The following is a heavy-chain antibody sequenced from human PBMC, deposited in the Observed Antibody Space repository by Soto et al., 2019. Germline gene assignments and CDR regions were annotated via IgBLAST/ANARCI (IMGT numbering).Heavy chain of an antibody. Sequence: QVQLVQSGAEVKKPGSSVKVSCKASGGTFSSYAISWVRQAPGQGLEWMGGIIPISGTANYAQQFQVRVTITADESTSTAYMELSSLRSEDTAVYYCARSQGSSTSLEIYYYYYYGMDVWGQGTTVTVSS. D-gene: IGHD2-2*01. CDR1: GGTFSSYA. V-gene: IGHV1-69*01. J-gene: IGHJ6*02. CDR3: ARSQGSSTSLEIYYYYYYGMDV. CDR2: IIPISGTA.